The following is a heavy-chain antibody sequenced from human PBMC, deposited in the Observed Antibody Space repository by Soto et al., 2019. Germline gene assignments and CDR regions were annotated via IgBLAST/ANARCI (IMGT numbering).Heavy chain of an antibody. CDR3: ATGGLGLDY. D-gene: IGHD6-19*01. J-gene: IGHJ4*02. CDR1: GFTFSNAW. Sequence: GSLRLSCAASGFTFSNAWMNWVRQAPGKGLEWVGRVKSKVDGETIDYSAPVKGRFSISRDDSKNTVYLQMNSLKIEDTAVYYCATGGLGLDYWGQGTLVTVSS. CDR2: VKSKVDGETI. V-gene: IGHV3-15*01.